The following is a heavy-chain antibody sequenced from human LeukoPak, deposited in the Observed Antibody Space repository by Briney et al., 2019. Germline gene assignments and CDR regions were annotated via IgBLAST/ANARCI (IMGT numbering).Heavy chain of an antibody. CDR3: ARGVVRGVNPYYYYYGMDV. Sequence: SETLSLTCAVYGGSFSGYYWSWIRQPPGKGLEWIGEINHSGSTNYNPSLKSRVTISVDKSKNQFSLKLSSVTAADTAVYYCARGVVRGVNPYYYYYGMDVWGQGTTVTVSS. D-gene: IGHD3-10*01. V-gene: IGHV4-34*01. CDR1: GGSFSGYY. J-gene: IGHJ6*02. CDR2: INHSGST.